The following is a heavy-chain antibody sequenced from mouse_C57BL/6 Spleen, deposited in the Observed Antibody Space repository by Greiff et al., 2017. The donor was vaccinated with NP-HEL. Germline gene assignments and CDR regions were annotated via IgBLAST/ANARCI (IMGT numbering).Heavy chain of an antibody. CDR3: ARDSYYYGSSLYAMDY. CDR2: SRNKANDYTT. J-gene: IGHJ4*01. Sequence: EVKLVESGGGLVQSGRSLRLSCATSGFTFSDFYMEWVRQAPGKGLEWIAASRNKANDYTTEYSASVKGRFIVSRDTSQSILYLQMNALRAEDTAIYYCARDSYYYGSSLYAMDYWGQGTSVTVSS. D-gene: IGHD1-1*01. CDR1: GFTFSDFY. V-gene: IGHV7-1*01.